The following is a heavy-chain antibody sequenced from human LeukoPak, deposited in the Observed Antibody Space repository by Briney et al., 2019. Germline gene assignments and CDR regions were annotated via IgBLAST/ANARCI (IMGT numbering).Heavy chain of an antibody. D-gene: IGHD6-19*01. CDR2: ISGSGGST. V-gene: IGHV3-23*01. J-gene: IGHJ4*02. Sequence: GGSLRLSCAASGFIVSSSYMSWVRQAPGKGLEWVSAISGSGGSTYYADSVKGRFTISRDNSKNTLYLQMNSLRAEDTAVYYCAKSSAVADWGQGTLVTVSS. CDR3: AKSSAVAD. CDR1: GFIVSSSY.